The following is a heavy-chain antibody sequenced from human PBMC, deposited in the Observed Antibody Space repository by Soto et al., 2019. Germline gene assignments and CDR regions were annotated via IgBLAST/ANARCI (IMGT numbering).Heavy chain of an antibody. CDR3: ASTRMIVALFDY. Sequence: PSETLSLTCAVYGGSFSGYYWTWIRQPPGTGLEWIGEINHSGSTNYNPSLKSRVTISVDTSKNQFSLKLSSVTAADTAVYYCASTRMIVALFDYWGQGTRVTVSS. CDR2: INHSGST. D-gene: IGHD3-22*01. CDR1: GGSFSGYY. J-gene: IGHJ4*02. V-gene: IGHV4-34*01.